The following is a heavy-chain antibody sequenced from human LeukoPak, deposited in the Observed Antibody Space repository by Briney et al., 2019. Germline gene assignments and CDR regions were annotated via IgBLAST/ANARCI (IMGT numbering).Heavy chain of an antibody. CDR1: GYTFTSYG. V-gene: IGHV1-18*01. D-gene: IGHD2-2*01. CDR3: ARDLWDIVVVPAAMDYYYGMDV. CDR2: ISAYNGNT. Sequence: APVKVSCKASGYTFTSYGISWVRQAPGQGLEWMGWISAYNGNTNYAQKLQGRVTMTTDTSTSTAYMELRSLRSDDTAVYYCARDLWDIVVVPAAMDYYYGMDVWGQETTVTVSS. J-gene: IGHJ6*02.